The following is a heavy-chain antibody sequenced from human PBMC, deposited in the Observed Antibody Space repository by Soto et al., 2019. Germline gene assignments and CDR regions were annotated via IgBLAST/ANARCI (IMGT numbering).Heavy chain of an antibody. CDR1: GYTFTSYG. CDR2: ISAYNGNT. V-gene: IGHV1-18*01. CDR3: ARASSSWYDPTNWFDP. D-gene: IGHD6-13*01. J-gene: IGHJ5*02. Sequence: QVQLVQSGAEVKKPGASVKVSCKASGYTFTSYGISRVRQAPGQGLEWMGWISAYNGNTNYAQKLQGRVTMTTDTSTSTAYMELRSLRSDDTAVYYCARASSSWYDPTNWFDPWGQGTLVTVSS.